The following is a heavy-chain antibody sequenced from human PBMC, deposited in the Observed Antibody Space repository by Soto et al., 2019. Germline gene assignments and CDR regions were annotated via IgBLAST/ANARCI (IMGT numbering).Heavy chain of an antibody. CDR2: ISAYNGNT. CDR3: PRGRSSWYVGHYYYGMDL. CDR1: AYTFTSYG. J-gene: IGHJ6*01. Sequence: AAVKVSCKASAYTFTSYGIRWVRQAPGEGREGRGWISAYNGNTNYAQKLQGRVTMTTDTSTSTAYMELRSLRSDDTAVYYCPRGRSSWYVGHYYYGMDLWGQGTTVTVPS. V-gene: IGHV1-18*01. D-gene: IGHD6-13*01.